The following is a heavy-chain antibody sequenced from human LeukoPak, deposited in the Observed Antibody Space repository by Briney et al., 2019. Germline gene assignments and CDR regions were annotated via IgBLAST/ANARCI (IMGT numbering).Heavy chain of an antibody. CDR2: IYYSGST. V-gene: IGHV4-39*01. Sequence: PSETLSLTCTVSGGSISSSSYYWGWIRQPPGKGLEWIGSIYYSGSTYYTPSLKSRVTISVDTSKNQFSLKLSSVTAADTAVYYCATHLGRGGDYDYWGQGTLVTVSS. CDR3: ATHLGRGGDYDY. CDR1: GGSISSSSYY. J-gene: IGHJ4*02. D-gene: IGHD2-21*01.